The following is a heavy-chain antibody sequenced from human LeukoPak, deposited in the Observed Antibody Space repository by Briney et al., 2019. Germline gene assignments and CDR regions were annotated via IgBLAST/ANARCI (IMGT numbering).Heavy chain of an antibody. J-gene: IGHJ4*02. CDR1: GGSISSGGYY. D-gene: IGHD6-6*01. V-gene: IGHV4-61*02. CDR2: IYTSGST. Sequence: PSETLSLTCTVSGGSISSGGYYWSWIRQPAGKGLEWIGRIYTSGSTNYNLSLKSRVTMSVDTSKNQFSLRLSSVTAADTAVYYCARELVEAFDYWGQGTLVTVSS. CDR3: ARELVEAFDY.